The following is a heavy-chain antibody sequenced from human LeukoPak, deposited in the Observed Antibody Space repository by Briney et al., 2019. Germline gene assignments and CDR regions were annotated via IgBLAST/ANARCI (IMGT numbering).Heavy chain of an antibody. V-gene: IGHV3-21*01. CDR3: ARGSIAAAPVDI. J-gene: IGHJ3*02. Sequence: PGGSLRLSCAASGFTFSSYSMNWVRQAPGKGLEWVSSISSSSSYIYYADSVKGRFTISRDNAKNSLYLQMNSLRAEDTAVYYCARGSIAAAPVDIWGQGTVVTVSS. D-gene: IGHD6-13*01. CDR2: ISSSSSYI. CDR1: GFTFSSYS.